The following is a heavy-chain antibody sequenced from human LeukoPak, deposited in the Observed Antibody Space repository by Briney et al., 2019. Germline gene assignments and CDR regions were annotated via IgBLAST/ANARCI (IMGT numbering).Heavy chain of an antibody. CDR2: IHYTGAT. D-gene: IGHD3-9*01. CDR1: GGSITGYY. J-gene: IGHJ4*02. CDR3: ARGNILTGYCFDF. Sequence: SETLSLTCAVYGGSITGYYWSWIRPTPGRGLEWVGEIHYTGATSYNPSLKSRATISTAKYKNQFSLRLSSVTAADTAVYYCARGNILTGYCFDFWGQGALVTVSS. V-gene: IGHV4-34*01.